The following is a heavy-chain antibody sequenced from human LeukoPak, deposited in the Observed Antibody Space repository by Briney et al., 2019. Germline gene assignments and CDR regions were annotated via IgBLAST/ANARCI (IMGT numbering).Heavy chain of an antibody. D-gene: IGHD2-2*01. CDR2: IYHSGST. V-gene: IGHV4-4*02. CDR3: ARQAGYCSSTSCYLDAFDI. Sequence: PSETLSLTCAVSGGSISSGNWWSWVRQPPGKGLEWIGEIYHSGSTNYNPSLKSRVTISVDKSKNQFSLKLTSVIAADTAVYYCARQAGYCSSTSCYLDAFDIWGQGTMVTVS. CDR1: GGSISSGNW. J-gene: IGHJ3*02.